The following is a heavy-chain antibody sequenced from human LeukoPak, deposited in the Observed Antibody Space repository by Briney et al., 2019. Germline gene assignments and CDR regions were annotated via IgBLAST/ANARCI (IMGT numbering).Heavy chain of an antibody. V-gene: IGHV3-23*01. CDR3: AKEFGDDSSGYPDY. CDR1: GFTFSSYA. Sequence: PGGSLRLSCAASGFTFSSYAMSWVRRAPGKGLEWVSSISGNGGSTYYADSVKGRFTISRDNSRNTLYVQMKSLRAEDTAVYYCAKEFGDDSSGYPDYWGQGTLVTVSS. D-gene: IGHD3-22*01. J-gene: IGHJ4*02. CDR2: ISGNGGST.